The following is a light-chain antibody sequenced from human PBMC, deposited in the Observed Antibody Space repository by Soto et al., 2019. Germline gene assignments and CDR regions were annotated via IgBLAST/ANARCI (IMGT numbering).Light chain of an antibody. CDR2: GAS. V-gene: IGKV3-20*01. J-gene: IGKJ1*01. Sequence: EIALTQSPGTLSLSPGERATLSCRASQSLSSSHLAWYQQKPGQAPRLLIYGASSRATGIPDRFSGSGSGTDFTLTISRLEPEDFAVYYCQQYGSSRTFGQGTQVDIK. CDR1: QSLSSSH. CDR3: QQYGSSRT.